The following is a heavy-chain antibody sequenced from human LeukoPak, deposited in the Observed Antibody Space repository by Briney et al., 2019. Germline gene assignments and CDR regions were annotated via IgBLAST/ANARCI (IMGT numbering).Heavy chain of an antibody. J-gene: IGHJ5*02. CDR2: ISGSGGSK. CDR3: AKVPSRYYYDSSGSPNNWFDP. D-gene: IGHD3-22*01. V-gene: IGHV3-23*01. CDR1: GFTFSSYA. Sequence: GGSLRLSCAASGFTFSSYAMSWVRQAPGKGLEWVSAISGSGGSKYYADFMKGLFTTTRDNSKNTLYLQMNSLRAEDTAVYYCAKVPSRYYYDSSGSPNNWFDPWGQGTLVTVSS.